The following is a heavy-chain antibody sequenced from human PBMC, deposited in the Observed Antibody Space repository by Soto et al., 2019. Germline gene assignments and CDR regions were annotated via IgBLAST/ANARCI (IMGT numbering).Heavy chain of an antibody. J-gene: IGHJ5*02. Sequence: SETLSLTCAVSGGSISSGNSYSWSWIRQPPGKGLEWIGSISHTGSTSYNPSLKGRVTMSVDKSKNQFSLKLSSVTAADMAVYYCARAVAPYLGTWFDPWGQGTLVTVSS. CDR3: ARAVAPYLGTWFDP. CDR1: GGSISSGNSYS. D-gene: IGHD3-16*01. V-gene: IGHV4-30-2*01. CDR2: ISHTGST.